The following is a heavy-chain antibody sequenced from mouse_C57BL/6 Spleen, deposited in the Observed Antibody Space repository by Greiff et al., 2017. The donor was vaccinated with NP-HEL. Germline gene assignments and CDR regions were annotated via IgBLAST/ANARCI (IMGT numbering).Heavy chain of an antibody. CDR2: IYPGSGGT. V-gene: IGHV1-55*01. CDR1: GYTFTSYW. J-gene: IGHJ4*01. Sequence: QVQLQQSGAELVKPGASVKMSCKASGYTFTSYWITWVKQRPGQGLEWIGDIYPGSGGTNYTEKFQSKATLTVDTSSSTAYMQLSSLSSEDSAVYYGARLVYDYYAMDYWGQGTSVTVSS. D-gene: IGHD1-1*02. CDR3: ARLVYDYYAMDY.